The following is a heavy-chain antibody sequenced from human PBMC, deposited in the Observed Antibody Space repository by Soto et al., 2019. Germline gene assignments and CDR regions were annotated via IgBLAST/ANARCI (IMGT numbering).Heavy chain of an antibody. CDR3: ARVAGAHYDILTGYFTYTWGNYYYYMDV. Sequence: SETLSLTCTVSGCSISSYYWSWIRQPPGKGLEWIGYIYYSGSTNYNPSLKSRVTISVDTSKNQFSLKLSSVTAADTAVYYCARVAGAHYDILTGYFTYTWGNYYYYMDVWGKGTTVTVSS. CDR2: IYYSGST. D-gene: IGHD3-9*01. CDR1: GCSISSYY. J-gene: IGHJ6*03. V-gene: IGHV4-59*01.